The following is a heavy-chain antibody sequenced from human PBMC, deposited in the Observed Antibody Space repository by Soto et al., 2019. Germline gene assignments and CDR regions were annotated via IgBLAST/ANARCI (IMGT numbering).Heavy chain of an antibody. CDR3: ASGGGKTYYYDSSGYVDAFDI. D-gene: IGHD3-22*01. CDR1: GGTFSSYA. CDR2: IIPIFGTA. J-gene: IGHJ3*02. V-gene: IGHV1-69*13. Sequence: SVKVSCKASGGTFSSYAISWVRQAPGQGLEWMGGIIPIFGTANYAQKFQGRVTITADESTSTAYMELSSLRSEDTAVYYCASGGGKTYYYDSSGYVDAFDIWGQGTMVTVSS.